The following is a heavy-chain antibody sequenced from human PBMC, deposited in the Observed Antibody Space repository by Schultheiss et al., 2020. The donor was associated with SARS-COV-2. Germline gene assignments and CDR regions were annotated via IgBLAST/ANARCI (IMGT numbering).Heavy chain of an antibody. CDR1: GFTFSSYG. CDR2: ISGSGGST. J-gene: IGHJ4*02. CDR3: AITLRSSSWYPSLPPGYYFDY. D-gene: IGHD6-13*01. Sequence: GGSLRLSCAASGFTFSSYGMHWVRQAPGKGLEWVSAISGSGGSTYYADSVKGRFTISRDNSKNTLYLQMNSLRSEDTAVYYCAITLRSSSWYPSLPPGYYFDYWGQGTLVTVSS. V-gene: IGHV3-23*01.